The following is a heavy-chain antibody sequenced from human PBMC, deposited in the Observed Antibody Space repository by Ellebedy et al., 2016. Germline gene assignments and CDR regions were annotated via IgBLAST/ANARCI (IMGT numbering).Heavy chain of an antibody. CDR2: IKQDGSDK. CDR1: GFTFSSHW. Sequence: GESLKISCAASGFTFSSHWMSWVRQAPGKRLEWVANIKQDGSDKYYVDFVKGRFSISRDNSKNSLDLQMNTLRVEDTAVYYCVRDANGDYASNAFDVWGHGTMATVSS. CDR3: VRDANGDYASNAFDV. D-gene: IGHD4-17*01. V-gene: IGHV3-7*03. J-gene: IGHJ3*01.